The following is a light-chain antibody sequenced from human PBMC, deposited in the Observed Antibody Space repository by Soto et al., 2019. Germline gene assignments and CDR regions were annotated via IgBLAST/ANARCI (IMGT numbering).Light chain of an antibody. CDR3: QQYYTTPIT. CDR1: QSVLYSSNNKNY. CDR2: WAS. Sequence: DIVMTQSPDSLAVSLGERATINCKSSQSVLYSSNNKNYLAWYQQKPGQPPKLLIYWASTRESGVPDRVSGSASGPDFTLTISSLQAEDVAVYYCQQYYTTPITFGQGPRLETK. V-gene: IGKV4-1*01. J-gene: IGKJ5*01.